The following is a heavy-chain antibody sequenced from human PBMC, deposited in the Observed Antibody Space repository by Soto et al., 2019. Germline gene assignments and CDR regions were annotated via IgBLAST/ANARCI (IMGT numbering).Heavy chain of an antibody. V-gene: IGHV4-31*03. J-gene: IGHJ3*01. CDR2: IHYSGNP. CDR3: ARDSLDSSGDFMRHPDAFDV. Sequence: TCTFSRGSINRDGSYWSWIRQNPVKGLEWIGYIHYSGNPDYKPPLKSRLTISLHTSKNQFSLQLSSVTVADTAVYFCARDSLDSSGDFMRHPDAFDVWGQGTGVT. D-gene: IGHD3-22*01. CDR1: RGSINRDGSY.